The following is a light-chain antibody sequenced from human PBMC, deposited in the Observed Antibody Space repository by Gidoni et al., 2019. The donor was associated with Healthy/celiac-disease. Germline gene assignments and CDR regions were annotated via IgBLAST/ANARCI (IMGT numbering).Light chain of an antibody. V-gene: IGKV1-5*03. Sequence: DIQMTHAPSTLSASVGDRVTLTCRASQSISSWLAWYQQKPGNAPKLLIYKASSLESGVPSRFSGSETGKEFSRTSSCRQSDDFATYYCQHSGTFGQGTKVEIK. CDR3: QHSGT. CDR2: KAS. CDR1: QSISSW. J-gene: IGKJ1*01.